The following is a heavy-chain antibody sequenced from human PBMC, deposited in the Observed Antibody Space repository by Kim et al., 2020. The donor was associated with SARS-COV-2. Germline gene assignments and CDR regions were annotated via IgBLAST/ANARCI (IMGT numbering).Heavy chain of an antibody. CDR3: ARDIRADAFDI. Sequence: IYYADSVKGGFTTSRDNAKNSLYLQMNSLRAEDTAVYYCARDIRADAFDIWGQGTMVTVSS. J-gene: IGHJ3*02. CDR2: I. V-gene: IGHV3-21*01.